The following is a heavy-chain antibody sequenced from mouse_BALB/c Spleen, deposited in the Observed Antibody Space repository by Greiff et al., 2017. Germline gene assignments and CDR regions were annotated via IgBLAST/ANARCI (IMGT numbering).Heavy chain of an antibody. CDR3: ARDRSSFAY. Sequence: EVQGVESGGGLVKPGGSLRLSCATSGFTFTDYYMSWVRQPPGKELEWLGFIRNKANGYTTEYSASVKGRFTIFRDNSQSILYLQMNTLRAEDSATYYCARDRSSFAYWGQGTLVTVSA. V-gene: IGHV7-3*02. J-gene: IGHJ3*01. D-gene: IGHD1-3*01. CDR2: IRNKANGYTT. CDR1: GFTFTDYY.